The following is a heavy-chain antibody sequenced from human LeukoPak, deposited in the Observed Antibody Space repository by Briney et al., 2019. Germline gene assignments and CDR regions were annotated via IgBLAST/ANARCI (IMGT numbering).Heavy chain of an antibody. V-gene: IGHV3-30*03. CDR1: GFTFSSYG. D-gene: IGHD2-2*01. CDR2: ISYDGSNK. Sequence: PGGSLRLSCAASGFTFSSYGMHWVRQAPGKGLEWVAVISYDGSNKYYADSVKGRFTVSRDHSRNTVYLQMNSLRAEDTAVYYCARDGCSTTSCFDYWGQGTLVTVSS. J-gene: IGHJ4*02. CDR3: ARDGCSTTSCFDY.